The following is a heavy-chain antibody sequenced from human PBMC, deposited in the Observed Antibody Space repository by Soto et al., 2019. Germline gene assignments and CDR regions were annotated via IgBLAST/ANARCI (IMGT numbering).Heavy chain of an antibody. CDR1: GYTFTSYG. Sequence: ASVKVSCKASGYTFTSYGISWVRQAPGQGLEWMGWISAYNGNTNYAQKLQGRVTMTTDTSTSTAYMELRSLRSDDTAVYYCARDPPVANSGDFFEGDYWGQGTLVTVSS. J-gene: IGHJ4*02. V-gene: IGHV1-18*01. CDR3: ARDPPVANSGDFFEGDY. CDR2: ISAYNGNT. D-gene: IGHD5-12*01.